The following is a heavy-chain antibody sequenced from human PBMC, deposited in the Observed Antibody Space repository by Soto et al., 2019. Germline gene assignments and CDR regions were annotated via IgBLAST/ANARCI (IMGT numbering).Heavy chain of an antibody. V-gene: IGHV3-21*01. CDR1: GFTFSSYS. Sequence: PGGSLRLSCAASGFTFSSYSMNWVRQAPGKGLEWVSSISSSSSYIYYADSVKGRFTISRDNAKNSLCLQMNSLRAEDTAVYYCARDHPTAMALFDYWGQGTLVTVSS. CDR2: ISSSSSYI. CDR3: ARDHPTAMALFDY. D-gene: IGHD5-18*01. J-gene: IGHJ4*02.